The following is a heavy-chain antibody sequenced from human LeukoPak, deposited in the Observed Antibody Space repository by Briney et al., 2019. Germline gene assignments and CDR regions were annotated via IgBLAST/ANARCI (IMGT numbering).Heavy chain of an antibody. Sequence: GGSLRLSCAVSGFTFSSCSMSWVRQAPGKGLEWVSVISGGGDTTYYADPVQGRFTISRDNSKNTLYVQMNSLRTEDTAVYYCAKQGVGNTWHYFDSWGQGTLVTVSS. CDR3: AKQGVGNTWHYFDS. CDR1: GFTFSSCS. D-gene: IGHD3-10*01. J-gene: IGHJ4*02. V-gene: IGHV3-23*01. CDR2: ISGGGDTT.